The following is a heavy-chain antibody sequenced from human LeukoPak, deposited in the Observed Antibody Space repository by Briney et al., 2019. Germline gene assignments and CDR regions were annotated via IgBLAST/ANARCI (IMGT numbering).Heavy chain of an antibody. CDR1: GFTFSDYY. CDR2: ISSSGSTI. Sequence: GGSLRLSCAASGFTFSDYYKSWIRQAPGKGLEWVSYISSSGSTIYYADSVKGRFTISRDNAKNSLYLQMNSLRAEDTAVYYCARPNVYSSSWYYFDYWGQGTLVTASS. D-gene: IGHD6-13*01. V-gene: IGHV3-11*01. J-gene: IGHJ4*02. CDR3: ARPNVYSSSWYYFDY.